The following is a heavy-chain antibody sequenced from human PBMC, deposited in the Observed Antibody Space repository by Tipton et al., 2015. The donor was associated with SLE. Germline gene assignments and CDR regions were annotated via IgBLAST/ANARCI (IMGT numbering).Heavy chain of an antibody. CDR2: IYHSGST. D-gene: IGHD6-6*01. V-gene: IGHV4-34*01. CDR3: ARERKEAPNWFDP. Sequence: TLSLTCAVYGGSFSGYYWSWIRQPPGKGLEWIGYIYHSGSTYYNPSLKSRVTISVDRSKNQFSLKLSSVTAADTAVYYCARERKEAPNWFDPWGQGTLVTVSS. CDR1: GGSFSGYY. J-gene: IGHJ5*02.